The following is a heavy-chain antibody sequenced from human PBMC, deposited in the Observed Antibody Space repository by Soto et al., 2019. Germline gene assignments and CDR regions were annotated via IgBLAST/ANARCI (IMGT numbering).Heavy chain of an antibody. CDR3: ARVLEAVVTDAIGDGWFDP. Sequence: SESLALGCAVCGGCVRSGSYDGSWIRKPPGKGLEWIGYIYYSGSTYYNPSLKSRVTISVDTSKNQFSLKLSSVTAADTAVYYCARVLEAVVTDAIGDGWFDPLGPGNPGHRLL. V-gene: IGHV4-61*01. J-gene: IGHJ5*02. D-gene: IGHD2-2*01. CDR1: GGCVRSGSYD. CDR2: IYYSGST.